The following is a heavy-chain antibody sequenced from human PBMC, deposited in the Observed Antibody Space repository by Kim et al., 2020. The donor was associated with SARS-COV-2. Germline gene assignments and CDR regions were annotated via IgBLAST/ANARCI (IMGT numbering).Heavy chain of an antibody. CDR1: GFTFSSYG. CDR3: ARGDSGYYPYYYYGMDV. J-gene: IGHJ6*02. V-gene: IGHV3-33*05. D-gene: IGHD3-22*01. CDR2: ISYDGSNK. Sequence: GGSLRLSCAASGFTFSSYGMHWVRQAPGKGLEWVAVISYDGSNKYYADSVKGRFTISRDNSKNTLYLQMNSLRAEDTAVYYCARGDSGYYPYYYYGMDVWGQGTTVTVSS.